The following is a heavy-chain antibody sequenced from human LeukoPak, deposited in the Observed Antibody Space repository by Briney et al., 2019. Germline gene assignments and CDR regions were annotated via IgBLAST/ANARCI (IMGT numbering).Heavy chain of an antibody. CDR1: GYTFTSYG. Sequence: ASVKVSCKTSGYTFTSYGISWVRQAPGQGLEWMGWISTYNVNTNYAQNLQGRVTMTTDTSTSTAYMELRSLRSDDTAVYYCARVVGREERGYSHGWGSAPLNDAFDIWGQGTMVTVSS. D-gene: IGHD5-18*01. CDR2: ISTYNVNT. CDR3: ARVVGREERGYSHGWGSAPLNDAFDI. V-gene: IGHV1-18*01. J-gene: IGHJ3*02.